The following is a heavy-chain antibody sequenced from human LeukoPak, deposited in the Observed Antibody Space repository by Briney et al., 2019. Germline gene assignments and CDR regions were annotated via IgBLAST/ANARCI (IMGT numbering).Heavy chain of an antibody. D-gene: IGHD3-10*01. V-gene: IGHV4-39*01. CDR1: GGSVSSTTYY. J-gene: IGHJ4*02. Sequence: PSETLSLTCTVSGGSVSSTTYYWSWIRQPPGKWLEWIASINYSGSTYSNPSLKSPVTISVDTSENQFSLKLSSVTAADTAVYYCARYVVYGSGKYYFDYWGQGTLVTVSS. CDR2: INYSGST. CDR3: ARYVVYGSGKYYFDY.